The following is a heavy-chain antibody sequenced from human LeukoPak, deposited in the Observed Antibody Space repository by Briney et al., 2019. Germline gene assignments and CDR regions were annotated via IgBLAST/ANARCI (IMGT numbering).Heavy chain of an antibody. CDR1: GFTFSSYA. V-gene: IGHV3-23*01. CDR3: AKSPYYDSSLFDY. Sequence: GGSLRLSCAASGFTFSSYAMSWVRQAPGKGLEWVSAISGSGGSTYYAASVKGRFTISRDNSKNTLYLQMNSLRAEDTAVYYCAKSPYYDSSLFDYWGQGTLVTVSS. J-gene: IGHJ4*02. CDR2: ISGSGGST. D-gene: IGHD3-22*01.